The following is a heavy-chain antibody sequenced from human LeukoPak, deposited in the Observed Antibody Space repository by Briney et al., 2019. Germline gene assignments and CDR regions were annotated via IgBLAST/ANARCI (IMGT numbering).Heavy chain of an antibody. J-gene: IGHJ4*02. CDR3: AGSRPGYGKVIYYFDY. CDR2: ISYRGST. CDR1: GGSITDNY. D-gene: IGHD1-1*01. Sequence: SETLSLTCSVSGGSITDNYWSRIRQPPGMGLEWIGYISYRGSTNYNPSLKSRVTISFDTSNNHFSLTLNSVAAADTALYFCAGSRPGYGKVIYYFDYWGRGTLVTVSS. V-gene: IGHV4-59*01.